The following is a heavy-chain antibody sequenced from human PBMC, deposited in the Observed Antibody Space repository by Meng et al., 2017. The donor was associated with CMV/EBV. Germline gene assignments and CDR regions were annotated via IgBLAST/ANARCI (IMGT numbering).Heavy chain of an antibody. CDR1: GFTFSSYW. V-gene: IGHV3-7*01. Sequence: GESLKISCAASGFTFSSYWMSWVRQAPGKGPEWVANIKQDGSEKYYVDSVKGRFTISRDNAKNSLYLQMNSLRAEDTAVYYCARNAPIQIITIFGVVTPEYFQHWGQGTLVTVSS. CDR3: ARNAPIQIITIFGVVTPEYFQH. D-gene: IGHD3-3*01. CDR2: IKQDGSEK. J-gene: IGHJ1*01.